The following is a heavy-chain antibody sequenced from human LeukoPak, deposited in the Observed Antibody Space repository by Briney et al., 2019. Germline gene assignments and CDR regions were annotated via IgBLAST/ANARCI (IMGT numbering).Heavy chain of an antibody. Sequence: GRSLRLSCAASGFTFSSYGMHWVRQAPGKGLEWVAVISYDGSNKYYADSVKGRFTNSRDNSKNTLYLQMNSLRAEATAVYYCAKDEGQQQLEYYFDYWGQGTLVTVSS. J-gene: IGHJ4*02. CDR1: GFTFSSYG. CDR2: ISYDGSNK. V-gene: IGHV3-30*18. CDR3: AKDEGQQQLEYYFDY. D-gene: IGHD6-13*01.